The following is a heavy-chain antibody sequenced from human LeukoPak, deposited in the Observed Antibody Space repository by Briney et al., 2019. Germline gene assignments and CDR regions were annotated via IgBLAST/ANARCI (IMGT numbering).Heavy chain of an antibody. CDR1: GGSIGSGGYF. J-gene: IGHJ4*02. CDR2: MYYSGTT. Sequence: KPSETLSLTCTVSGGSIGSGGYFWAWIRQPPGKGLEWIGTMYYSGTTYYNPSLKSRVTMSVDTSKNQFSLRVTSVTAADTAVYYCARMFYAMSYFDYWGQGTLVTVSS. V-gene: IGHV4-39*01. CDR3: ARMFYAMSYFDY. D-gene: IGHD2-8*01.